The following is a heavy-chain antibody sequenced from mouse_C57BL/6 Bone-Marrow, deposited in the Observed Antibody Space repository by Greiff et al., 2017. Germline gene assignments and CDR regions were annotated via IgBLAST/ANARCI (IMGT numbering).Heavy chain of an antibody. Sequence: VQLQQSGAELVKPGASVKMSCKASGYTFTTYPIEWMKQTHGKSLEWIGNFHPYNDDTKYNEKFKGKATLTVEKSSSTVYLELSRLTSDDSAVYYCARKLYGSRGGFAYWGQGTLVTVTA. D-gene: IGHD1-1*01. CDR2: FHPYNDDT. CDR1: GYTFTTYP. J-gene: IGHJ3*01. CDR3: ARKLYGSRGGFAY. V-gene: IGHV1-47*01.